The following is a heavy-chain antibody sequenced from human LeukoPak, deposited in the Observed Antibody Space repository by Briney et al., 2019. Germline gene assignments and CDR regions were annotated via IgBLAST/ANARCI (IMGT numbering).Heavy chain of an antibody. Sequence: PGGSLRLSCAASGFTFSSYEMNWVRQAPGKGLEWVSYISSSGSTIYYADSVKGRFTISRDNAKNSLYLQMNSLRAEDTAVYYCARDPSAGMGTGFDYWGQGILVTVSS. CDR1: GFTFSSYE. CDR3: ARDPSAGMGTGFDY. V-gene: IGHV3-48*03. CDR2: ISSSGSTI. D-gene: IGHD1-14*01. J-gene: IGHJ4*02.